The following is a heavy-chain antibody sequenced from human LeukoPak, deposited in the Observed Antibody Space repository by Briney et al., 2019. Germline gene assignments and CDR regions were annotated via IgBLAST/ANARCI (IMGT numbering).Heavy chain of an antibody. CDR3: ASSNYDRLYYYYGMDV. CDR1: GYTFTSYG. V-gene: IGHV1-18*01. J-gene: IGHJ6*02. CDR2: ISAYNGNT. Sequence: ASVTVSCKASGYTFTSYGISWVRQAPGQGLEWMGWISAYNGNTNYAQKLQGRVTMTTDTSTSTAYMELRSLRSDDTAVYYCASSNYDRLYYYYGMDVWGQGTTVTVSS. D-gene: IGHD3-22*01.